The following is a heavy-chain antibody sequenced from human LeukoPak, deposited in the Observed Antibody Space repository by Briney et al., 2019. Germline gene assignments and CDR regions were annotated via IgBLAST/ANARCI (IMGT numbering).Heavy chain of an antibody. CDR1: GYTFTGYY. V-gene: IGHV1-2*02. CDR2: INPNSGGT. Sequence: ASVKVSCKASGYTFTGYYIHWVRQAPGQGLEWMGWINPNSGGTNYAQKFQGRVTMTRDTSISTAYMELSRLRSDDTAVLYCARDLIGYCSGASCPHWGQGTLVTVSS. D-gene: IGHD2-15*01. CDR3: ARDLIGYCSGASCPH. J-gene: IGHJ4*02.